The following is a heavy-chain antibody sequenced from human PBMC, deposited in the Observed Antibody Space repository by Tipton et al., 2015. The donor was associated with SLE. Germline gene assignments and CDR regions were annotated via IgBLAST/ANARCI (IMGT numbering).Heavy chain of an antibody. D-gene: IGHD5-24*01. CDR2: ISHSGAT. V-gene: IGHV4-38-2*02. CDR3: ARDCSFNGSKWYSYYMDV. Sequence: TLSLTCAVSGYSINSGYPWGLIRQPPGKGLEWLGSISHSGATFYNWSLNSRVTISVDTSKNQFSLNLTSVTAADTAVYYCARDCSFNGSKWYSYYMDVWGKGTTVTVSS. J-gene: IGHJ6*03. CDR1: GYSINSGYP.